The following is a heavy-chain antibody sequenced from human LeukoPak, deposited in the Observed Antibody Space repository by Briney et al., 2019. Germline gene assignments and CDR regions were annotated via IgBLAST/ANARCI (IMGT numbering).Heavy chain of an antibody. Sequence: GGSLRLSCAASGFTFSSYAMSWVRQAPGKGLEWVSAISGSGGSTYYADSVKGRFTISRDNAKNLLYLQMNSLRAEDTAVYYCAREKLDTRGYVDYWGQGTLVTDSS. CDR2: ISGSGGST. D-gene: IGHD3-22*01. V-gene: IGHV3-23*01. CDR3: AREKLDTRGYVDY. CDR1: GFTFSSYA. J-gene: IGHJ4*02.